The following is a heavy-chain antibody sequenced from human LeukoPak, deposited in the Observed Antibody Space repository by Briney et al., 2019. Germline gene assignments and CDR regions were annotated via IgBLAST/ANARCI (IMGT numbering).Heavy chain of an antibody. CDR3: AKDIAAAGRYYYGMDV. J-gene: IGHJ6*02. D-gene: IGHD6-13*01. CDR1: GFTFDDYA. CDR2: ISWYSGSI. V-gene: IGHV3-9*01. Sequence: GGSLRLSCAASGFTFDDYAMHWVRQAPGKGLEWVSGISWYSGSIGYADSVKGRFTISRDNAKNSLYLQMNSLRAEDTALYYCAKDIAAAGRYYYGMDVWGQGTTVTVSS.